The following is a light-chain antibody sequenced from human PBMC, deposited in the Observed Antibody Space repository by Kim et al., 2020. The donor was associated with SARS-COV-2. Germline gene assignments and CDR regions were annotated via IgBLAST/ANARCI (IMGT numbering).Light chain of an antibody. V-gene: IGKV1-5*03. Sequence: DMQMTQSPSTLSASVGDRVTITCRASQSISDWLAWYQQKPGKAPKLLIYKASTLESGVPSRFSGSGSGTEFTLTISSLQPDDFATYSCQQYSVSPLTFGGGTKVDIK. CDR1: QSISDW. CDR3: QQYSVSPLT. J-gene: IGKJ4*01. CDR2: KAS.